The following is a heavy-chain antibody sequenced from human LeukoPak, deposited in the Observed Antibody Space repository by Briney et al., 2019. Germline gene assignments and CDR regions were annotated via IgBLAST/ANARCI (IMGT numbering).Heavy chain of an antibody. CDR2: IYYSGST. D-gene: IGHD3-22*01. V-gene: IGHV4-59*01. J-gene: IGHJ3*02. Sequence: SETLSLTCTVSGGSISSYYWSWIRQPPGKGLEWIGYIYYSGSTNYNPSLKSRVTISVDTSKNQFSLKLSSVTAADTAVCYCARRHTYYYDSSGYPLDAFDIWGQGTMVTVSS. CDR1: GGSISSYY. CDR3: ARRHTYYYDSSGYPLDAFDI.